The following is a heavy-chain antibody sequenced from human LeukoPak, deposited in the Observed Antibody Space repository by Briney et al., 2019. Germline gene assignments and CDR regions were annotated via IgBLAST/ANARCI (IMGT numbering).Heavy chain of an antibody. J-gene: IGHJ3*02. Sequence: SETLSLTCSVSGGSLSGNTHYWGWIRQPPGKGLEWIGTVYYSRNTYYNPSLKSRVTISLDTSKNQFSLKLNSVTAADTAVYYCARHLTGQRAFDIWGQGTMVTVSS. CDR3: ARHLTGQRAFDI. CDR2: VYYSRNT. V-gene: IGHV4-39*01. CDR1: GGSLSGNTHY.